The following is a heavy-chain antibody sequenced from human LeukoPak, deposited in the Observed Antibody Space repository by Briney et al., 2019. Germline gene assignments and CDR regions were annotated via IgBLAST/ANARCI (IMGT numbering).Heavy chain of an antibody. D-gene: IGHD4-17*01. J-gene: IGHJ6*03. CDR1: GFTVSDYS. CDR2: ISGSGSYT. V-gene: IGHV3-23*01. Sequence: GGSLRLSCAASGFTVSDYSMAWVRQAPGKGLEWVSAISGSGSYTDYADSVKGRFTISRDNSENTLYLQMNSLRAEDTAVYYCAKSSGYGDYGYYYYYMDVWGKGTTVTISS. CDR3: AKSSGYGDYGYYYYYMDV.